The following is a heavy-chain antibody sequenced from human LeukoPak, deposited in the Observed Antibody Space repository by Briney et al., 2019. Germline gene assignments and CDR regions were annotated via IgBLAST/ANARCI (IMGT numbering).Heavy chain of an antibody. CDR3: ARADGSFTTPFDY. Sequence: GGSLRLSCAASGFTFSSYSMNWVRQAPGKGLQWVSSISSSSSYVYYADSVKGRFTISRDNAKNSLYLQMNSLRAEDTAVYYCARADGSFTTPFDYWGQGTLVTVSS. D-gene: IGHD6-13*01. J-gene: IGHJ4*02. CDR1: GFTFSSYS. CDR2: ISSSSSYV. V-gene: IGHV3-21*01.